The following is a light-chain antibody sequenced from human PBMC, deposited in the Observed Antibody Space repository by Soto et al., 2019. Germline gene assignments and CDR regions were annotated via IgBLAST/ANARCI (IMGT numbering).Light chain of an antibody. CDR3: QQYNSWPET. V-gene: IGKV3-15*01. J-gene: IGKJ1*01. CDR1: QSVRSS. Sequence: EIELTQSPPTLSASPRENAPLXSRASQSVRSSLAWYQQKPGQAPRLFIYDASTRATGIPARFSGSGSGTEFTLTISSLQSEDFAVYYCQQYNSWPETFGQGTKVDIK. CDR2: DAS.